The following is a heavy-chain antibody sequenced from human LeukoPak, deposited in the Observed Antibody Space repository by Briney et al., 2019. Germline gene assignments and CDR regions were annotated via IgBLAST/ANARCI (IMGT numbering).Heavy chain of an antibody. V-gene: IGHV3-21*01. D-gene: IGHD6-6*01. CDR2: ISSSSSYI. CDR3: ASIAARVKADY. Sequence: GGSLRLSCAASGFTFSTYNMNWVRQAPGKGLEWDSSISSSSSYIYYADSVKGRFTISRDNAKNSLYLQMNSLRAEDTAVYYCASIAARVKADYWGQGTLVTVSS. J-gene: IGHJ4*02. CDR1: GFTFSTYN.